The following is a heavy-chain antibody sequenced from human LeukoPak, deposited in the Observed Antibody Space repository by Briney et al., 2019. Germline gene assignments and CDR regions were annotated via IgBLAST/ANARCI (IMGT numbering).Heavy chain of an antibody. CDR2: ISWNSGGI. CDR3: AKEGRAYYYYYMDV. V-gene: IGHV3-9*01. CDR1: GFTFDDYA. Sequence: GGSLRLSCAASGFTFDDYAMHWVRQAPGKGLEWVSGISWNSGGIGYADSVKGRFTISRDNAKNSLYLQMNSLRAEDTALYYCAKEGRAYYYYYMDVWGKGTTVTVSS. J-gene: IGHJ6*03.